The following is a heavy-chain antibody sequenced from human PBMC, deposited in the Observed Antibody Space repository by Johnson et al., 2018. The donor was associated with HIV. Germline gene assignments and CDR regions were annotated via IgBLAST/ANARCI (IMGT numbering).Heavy chain of an antibody. D-gene: IGHD6-19*01. J-gene: IGHJ3*02. CDR2: ISGRGGDT. CDR1: AFTFDDHG. Sequence: VQLVESGGGVVRPGGSLRLSCAASAFTFDDHGMSWARQAPGKGLERVSGISGRGGDTYNANSVKGRFTIPRYNSKNTLYVQMNSLRAEDTAFYYCARDRRNRQWQRLDAFDIWGQGTMVIVSS. CDR3: ARDRRNRQWQRLDAFDI. V-gene: IGHV3-20*04.